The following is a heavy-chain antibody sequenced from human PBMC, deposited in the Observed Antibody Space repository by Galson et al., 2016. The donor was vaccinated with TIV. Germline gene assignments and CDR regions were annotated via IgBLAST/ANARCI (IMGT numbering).Heavy chain of an antibody. V-gene: IGHV3-23*01. CDR1: GFTFSGYV. D-gene: IGHD1-26*01. Sequence: SLRLSCAASGFTFSGYVMNWVRQAPGKGLEWVSSISLNGGTTYYVDSVEGRFTISRDNSKYTLYLQMNSLRPEETAIYYCTKVDKSGDYSWDAFDVWGQGAMVTVSS. J-gene: IGHJ3*01. CDR3: TKVDKSGDYSWDAFDV. CDR2: ISLNGGTT.